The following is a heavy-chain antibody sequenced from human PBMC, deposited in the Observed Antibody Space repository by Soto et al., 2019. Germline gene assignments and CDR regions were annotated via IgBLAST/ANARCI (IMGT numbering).Heavy chain of an antibody. Sequence: QVQLQQWGAGLLKPSETLSLTCAVYGGSFSGYYWSWIRQPPGKGLEWIGEINHSGSTNYNPSLKSRVTISVDTSKNQFSLKLSSVTAADTAVYYCARIGGGIRVISSSGWFDPWGQGTLVTVSS. J-gene: IGHJ5*02. CDR2: INHSGST. CDR1: GGSFSGYY. D-gene: IGHD6-6*01. CDR3: ARIGGGIRVISSSGWFDP. V-gene: IGHV4-34*01.